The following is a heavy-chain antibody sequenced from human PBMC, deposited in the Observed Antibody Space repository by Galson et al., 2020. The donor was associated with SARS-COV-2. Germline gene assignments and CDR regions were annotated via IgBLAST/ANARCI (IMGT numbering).Heavy chain of an antibody. CDR2: MSYDESRK. Sequence: GGSLRLSCTASAFTFSNYAMHWVRQAPGKGLEWVAVMSYDESRKFYADSVQGRFTVSRDNSKNTLYLQMNSLRGEDTAVYYCARYRDSSGNSCADGMDVWGQGTTVTVSS. CDR3: ARYRDSSGNSCADGMDV. V-gene: IGHV3-30*04. D-gene: IGHD1-26*01. J-gene: IGHJ6*02. CDR1: AFTFSNYA.